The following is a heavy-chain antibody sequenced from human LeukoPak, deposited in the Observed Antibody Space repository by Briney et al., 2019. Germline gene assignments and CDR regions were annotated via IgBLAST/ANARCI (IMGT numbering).Heavy chain of an antibody. V-gene: IGHV4-38-2*01. J-gene: IGHJ4*02. CDR1: DYSISSGYY. CDR2: IYHSGSA. CDR3: ARHMGPYYYDSSGVDY. D-gene: IGHD3-22*01. Sequence: SETLSLICAASDYSISSGYYWGWIRQPPAKGLEWIGSIYHSGSAYYSPSLKSRLTISVDTSKNQFSLKLSSVTAADTAMYYCARHMGPYYYDSSGVDYWGQGTQVTVSS.